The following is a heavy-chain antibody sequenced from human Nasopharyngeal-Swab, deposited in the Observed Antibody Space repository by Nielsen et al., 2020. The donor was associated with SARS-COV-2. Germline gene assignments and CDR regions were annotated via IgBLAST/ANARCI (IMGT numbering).Heavy chain of an antibody. J-gene: IGHJ4*02. V-gene: IGHV3-7*03. CDR2: TNQDGTER. D-gene: IGHD3-16*02. Sequence: GGSLRLSCAASGFTFTNYWMAWIRQAAGKGLEWVANTNQDGTERYYVDSVKGRFTISRDNGQSLLYLQMNSLRAEDTAVYYCAKGNTYRPEDHWGQGTLVTVSS. CDR3: AKGNTYRPEDH. CDR1: GFTFTNYW.